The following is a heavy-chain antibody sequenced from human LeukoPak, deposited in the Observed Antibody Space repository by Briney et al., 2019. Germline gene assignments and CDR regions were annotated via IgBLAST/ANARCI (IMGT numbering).Heavy chain of an antibody. Sequence: ASLKVSCKTSGYTFTSFHINWVRQATGQGLEWMGWMNPYRGNRGYAQKFQGRVSITSDTSISTAYMELSSLRSDDTAVYFCARTTSFTASGYDYWGQGTLVTVSS. CDR1: GYTFTSFH. D-gene: IGHD6-25*01. V-gene: IGHV1-8*03. CDR3: ARTTSFTASGYDY. J-gene: IGHJ4*02. CDR2: MNPYRGNR.